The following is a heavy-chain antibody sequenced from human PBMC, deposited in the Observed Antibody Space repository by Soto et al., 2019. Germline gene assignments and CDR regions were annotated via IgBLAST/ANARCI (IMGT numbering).Heavy chain of an antibody. J-gene: IGHJ6*03. CDR2: INHSGST. Sequence: SETLSLTCAVYGGSFSGYYWSWIRQPPGKGLEWIGEINHSGSTNYNPSLKSRVTISVDTSKNQFSLKLSSVTAADTAVYYCARGPLYDYIWGSYRYKDYYYYMDVWGKGTTVTVS. CDR3: ARGPLYDYIWGSYRYKDYYYYMDV. CDR1: GGSFSGYY. D-gene: IGHD3-16*02. V-gene: IGHV4-34*01.